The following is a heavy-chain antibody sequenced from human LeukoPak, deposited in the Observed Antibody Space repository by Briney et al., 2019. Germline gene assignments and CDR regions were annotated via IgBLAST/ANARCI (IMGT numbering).Heavy chain of an antibody. CDR1: RFTFYNYG. CDR2: ISHDGSNI. J-gene: IGHJ5*02. D-gene: IGHD2-21*01. CDR3: AKDPYRVVVATGNYLDP. Sequence: PGGSLRLSCAASRFTFYNYGMHWVRQAPGEGLEWVAVISHDGSNIHYGDSVKGRFTISRDNSKNTLYLQMNSLRVEDTAVYYCAKDPYRVVVATGNYLDPWGQGTLVTVSA. V-gene: IGHV3-30*18.